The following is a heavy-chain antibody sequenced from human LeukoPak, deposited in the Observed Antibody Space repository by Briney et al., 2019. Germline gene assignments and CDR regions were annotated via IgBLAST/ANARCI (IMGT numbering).Heavy chain of an antibody. CDR2: INPRGGST. CDR1: VYTFTSYY. Sequence: ASVKVSCKASVYTFTSYYMHWVRQAPGQGLVWMGIINPRGGSTSYAQKCQGRVTMTRDTSTSTVYMELSSLRSEDTAVYYCASTLGYGSGSYGGDYWGQGTLVTVSS. V-gene: IGHV1-46*01. CDR3: ASTLGYGSGSYGGDY. J-gene: IGHJ4*02. D-gene: IGHD3-10*01.